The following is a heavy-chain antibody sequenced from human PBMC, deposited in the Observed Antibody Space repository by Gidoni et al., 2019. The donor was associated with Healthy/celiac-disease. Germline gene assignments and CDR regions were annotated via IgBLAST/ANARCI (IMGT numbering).Heavy chain of an antibody. Sequence: QVQLVESGGGVVQPGRSLRLSCAASGFTFSSYAMHWVRQAPGKGLEWVAVISYDGSNKYYADSVKGRFTISRDNSKNTLYLQMNSLRAEDTAVYYCARGYDILTGYSNWFDPWGQGTLVTVSS. CDR3: ARGYDILTGYSNWFDP. CDR1: GFTFSSYA. J-gene: IGHJ5*02. CDR2: ISYDGSNK. V-gene: IGHV3-30-3*01. D-gene: IGHD3-9*01.